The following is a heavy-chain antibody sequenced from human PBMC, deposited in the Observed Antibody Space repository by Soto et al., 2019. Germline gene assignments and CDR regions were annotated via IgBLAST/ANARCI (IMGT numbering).Heavy chain of an antibody. Sequence: GGSLRLSCAASGFTFSNAWMNWVRQAPGKGLEWVGRIKSKTDGGTTDYAAPVKGRFTISRDDSKNTLYLQMNSLKTEDTAVYYCTTEGGSYSGGVYYYYGMDVWGQGTTVTVSS. CDR3: TTEGGSYSGGVYYYYGMDV. D-gene: IGHD1-26*01. CDR2: IKSKTDGGTT. V-gene: IGHV3-15*07. CDR1: GFTFSNAW. J-gene: IGHJ6*02.